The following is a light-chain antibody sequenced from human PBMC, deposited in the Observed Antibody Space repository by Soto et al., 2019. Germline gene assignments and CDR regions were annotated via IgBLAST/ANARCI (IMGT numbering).Light chain of an antibody. CDR2: EVS. CDR3: SSYGGSNNYV. Sequence: QSVLAQPSSVSGSPGQSITISCTGTSTDVGGYNYDSWYQQHPGKAPKLMIYEVSKRPSGVPDRFSGSKSGNTASLTVSGLQAEDEADYYCSSYGGSNNYVFGTGTKVTVL. V-gene: IGLV2-8*01. J-gene: IGLJ1*01. CDR1: STDVGGYNY.